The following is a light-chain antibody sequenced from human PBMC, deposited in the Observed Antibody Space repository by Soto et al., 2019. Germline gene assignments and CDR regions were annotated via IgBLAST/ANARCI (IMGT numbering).Light chain of an antibody. J-gene: IGLJ1*01. Sequence: QSALTQPPSASGSPGQSVTISCSGTSSDVGAYNYVSWYQQHPGKAPRLLIYEVSQRPSGVPDRFSGSKSANTASLTVSGLQPEDEADYYCSSYAGTNNLLYV. CDR1: SSDVGAYNY. CDR3: SSYAGTNNLLYV. V-gene: IGLV2-8*01. CDR2: EVS.